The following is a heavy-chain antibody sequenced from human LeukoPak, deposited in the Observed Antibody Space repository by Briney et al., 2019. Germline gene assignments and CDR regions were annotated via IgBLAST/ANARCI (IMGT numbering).Heavy chain of an antibody. CDR2: IRYDGSNK. D-gene: IGHD3-22*01. V-gene: IGHV3-30*02. Sequence: GGSLRLSCAASGFTFSSYGMHWVRQAPGKGLKWVAFIRYDGSNKYYADSVKGRFTISRDNSKNTLYLQMNSLRAEDTALYYCARDWGYHYDSSDYGGYYFDSWGQGTLVTVSS. CDR1: GFTFSSYG. CDR3: ARDWGYHYDSSDYGGYYFDS. J-gene: IGHJ4*02.